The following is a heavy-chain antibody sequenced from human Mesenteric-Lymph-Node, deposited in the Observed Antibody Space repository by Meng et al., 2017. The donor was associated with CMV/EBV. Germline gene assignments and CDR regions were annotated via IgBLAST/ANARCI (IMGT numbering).Heavy chain of an antibody. Sequence: ESLKISCAVYGGSFSGYYWSWIRQPPGKGLEWIGEINHSGSTNYNPSLKSRVTISVDTSKNQFSLKLSPVTAADTAVYYCARGGRRDGMVATSHVYWGQGTLVTVSS. V-gene: IGHV4-34*01. CDR2: INHSGST. CDR3: ARGGRRDGMVATSHVY. D-gene: IGHD5-12*01. CDR1: GGSFSGYY. J-gene: IGHJ4*02.